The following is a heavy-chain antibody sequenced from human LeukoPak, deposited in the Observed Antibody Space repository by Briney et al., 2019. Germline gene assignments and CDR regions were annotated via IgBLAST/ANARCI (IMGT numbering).Heavy chain of an antibody. Sequence: PEGSLRLSCAASGFTFSNYWMSWVRQAPGKGLEWVANTKQDETEKHYADSVKGRFTISRDNAQNSLYLQMNSLRAEDTAVYFCARNRQWLLADYWGQGTVVTVSS. V-gene: IGHV3-7*04. CDR3: ARNRQWLLADY. J-gene: IGHJ4*02. CDR2: TKQDETEK. CDR1: GFTFSNYW. D-gene: IGHD3-22*01.